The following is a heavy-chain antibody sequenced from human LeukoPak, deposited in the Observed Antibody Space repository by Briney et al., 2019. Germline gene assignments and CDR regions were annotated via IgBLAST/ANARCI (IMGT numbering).Heavy chain of an antibody. CDR2: ISGSGGST. Sequence: GGSLRLSCAASGFTFSSYAMSWVRQAPGKGLEWVSAISGSGGSTYYADCVKGRVTISRDNSKNTLYMQMNSLRAEDTAVYYCAKTYGGNPPDYFDYWGQGTLVTVSS. D-gene: IGHD4-23*01. CDR3: AKTYGGNPPDYFDY. J-gene: IGHJ4*02. V-gene: IGHV3-23*01. CDR1: GFTFSSYA.